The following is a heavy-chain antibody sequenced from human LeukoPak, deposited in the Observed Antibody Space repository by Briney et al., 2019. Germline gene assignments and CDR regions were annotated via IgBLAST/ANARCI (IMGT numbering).Heavy chain of an antibody. Sequence: GGSLRLSCAASGFTFSSYSMNWVRQAPGKGLEWVSYISSSSSTIYYADSVKGRFTISRDNAKNTLYLQMNSLRAEDTAVYYCTRGYSTSSQDWGQGTLVTVSS. D-gene: IGHD2-2*01. V-gene: IGHV3-48*04. CDR1: GFTFSSYS. CDR2: ISSSSSTI. CDR3: TRGYSTSSQD. J-gene: IGHJ4*02.